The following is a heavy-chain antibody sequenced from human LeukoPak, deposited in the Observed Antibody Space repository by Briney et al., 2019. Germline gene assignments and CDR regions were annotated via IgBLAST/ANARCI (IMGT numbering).Heavy chain of an antibody. V-gene: IGHV3-53*04. Sequence: GESLRLSCAASGFTVSSNYMIWVRPAPGRGLEWGSVIYSGGSTYYADSVKGRFTISRHTSKNTLYLQMNSLRAEDTAVYYCAKDPGTIAARPVFGHWGQGTLVSVSS. J-gene: IGHJ4*02. CDR1: GFTVSSNY. CDR3: AKDPGTIAARPVFGH. D-gene: IGHD6-6*01. CDR2: IYSGGST.